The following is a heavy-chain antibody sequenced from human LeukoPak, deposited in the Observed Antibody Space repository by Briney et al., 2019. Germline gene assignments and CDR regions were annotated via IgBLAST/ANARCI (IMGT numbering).Heavy chain of an antibody. CDR2: ISAYNGNT. V-gene: IGHV1-18*01. CDR3: AAQGDFWSGPAFDY. CDR1: GYTFTSYG. D-gene: IGHD3-3*01. J-gene: IGHJ4*02. Sequence: ASVKVSCKASGYTFTSYGISWVRQAPGQGLEWIGWISAYNGNTNYAQKLQGRVTMTTDTSTSTAYMELRSLRSDDTAVYYCAAQGDFWSGPAFDYWGQGTLVTVSS.